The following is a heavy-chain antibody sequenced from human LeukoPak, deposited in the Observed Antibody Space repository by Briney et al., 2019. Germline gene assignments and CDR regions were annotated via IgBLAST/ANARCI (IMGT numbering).Heavy chain of an antibody. J-gene: IGHJ4*02. V-gene: IGHV3-48*03. Sequence: TGGSLRLSCAASGFIFSSDEMTWVRQAPGKGLESVSFISSSADTILYADSVKGRFTISRDNGKNALYLQMNSLGAEDTAVYYCTKERGSYWGQGTLVTVSS. CDR3: TKERGSY. CDR2: ISSSADTI. CDR1: GFIFSSDE.